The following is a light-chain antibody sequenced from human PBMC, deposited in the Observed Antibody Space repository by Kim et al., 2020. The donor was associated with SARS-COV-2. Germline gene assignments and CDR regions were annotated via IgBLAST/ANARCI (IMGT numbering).Light chain of an antibody. J-gene: IGKJ1*01. Sequence: PGERATLSCRASQSVSSSYLAWYQQKPGQAPRLLIYGASSRATGIPDRFSGSGSGTDFTLTISRLEPEDFAVYYCQQYGSSPEAFGQGTKVDI. CDR3: QQYGSSPEA. CDR1: QSVSSSY. V-gene: IGKV3-20*01. CDR2: GAS.